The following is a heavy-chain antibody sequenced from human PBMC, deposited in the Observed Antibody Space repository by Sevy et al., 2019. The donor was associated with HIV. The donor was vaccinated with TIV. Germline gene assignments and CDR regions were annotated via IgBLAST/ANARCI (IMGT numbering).Heavy chain of an antibody. Sequence: GGSLRLSCAASGFTFGTYAMSWVRQAPGKGLEWVSGISGRATNTSYADSVKGRFTISRDNSKNTLYLQMSTLRGKDTAVYYCAKDRRYGKTFNTHFGSWGQGTLVTVSS. CDR3: AKDRRYGKTFNTHFGS. V-gene: IGHV3-23*01. J-gene: IGHJ4*02. D-gene: IGHD3-9*01. CDR1: GFTFGTYA. CDR2: ISGRATNT.